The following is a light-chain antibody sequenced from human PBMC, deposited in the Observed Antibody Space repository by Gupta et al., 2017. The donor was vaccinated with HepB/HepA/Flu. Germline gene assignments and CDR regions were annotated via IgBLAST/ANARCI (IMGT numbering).Light chain of an antibody. J-gene: IGKJ2*01. Sequence: DFVMTQSPDSLAVSLGERATINCKSSQSVLYSSNNKNYLAWYQQKPGQPPKLLIYWASTRESGVPDRFSGSGSGTDFTLAISSLQAEDVAVYYCQQYDNIPHTFGQGTKMEIK. V-gene: IGKV4-1*01. CDR2: WAS. CDR1: QSVLYSSNNKNY. CDR3: QQYDNIPHT.